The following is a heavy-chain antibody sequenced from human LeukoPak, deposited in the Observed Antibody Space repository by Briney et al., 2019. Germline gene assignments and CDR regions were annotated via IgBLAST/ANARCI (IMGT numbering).Heavy chain of an antibody. D-gene: IGHD3-3*01. V-gene: IGHV1-69*05. J-gene: IGHJ4*02. CDR3: ARDHSLDFWSGYYNYYFDY. CDR2: IIPIFGTA. CDR1: GGTFSSYA. Sequence: SVKVSCKASGGTFSSYAISWVRQAPGQGLEWMGGIIPIFGTANYAQKLQGRVTMTTDTSTSTAYMELRSLRSDDTAVYYCARDHSLDFWSGYYNYYFDYWGQGTLVTVSS.